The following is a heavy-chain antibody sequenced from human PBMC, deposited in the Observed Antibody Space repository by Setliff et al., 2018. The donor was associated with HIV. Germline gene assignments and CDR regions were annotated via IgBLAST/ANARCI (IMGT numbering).Heavy chain of an antibody. CDR3: ATQLRRGYSYGSLFDY. D-gene: IGHD5-18*01. Sequence: GGSLRLSCAASGFSVSRNYMSWVRQAPGKGLEWVSVIYGGGSTNYADSVKGRFTISTDNSKNTLYLQMNSLRAEDTAVYYCATQLRRGYSYGSLFDYWGQGTLVTV. J-gene: IGHJ4*02. V-gene: IGHV3-66*01. CDR2: IYGGGST. CDR1: GFSVSRNY.